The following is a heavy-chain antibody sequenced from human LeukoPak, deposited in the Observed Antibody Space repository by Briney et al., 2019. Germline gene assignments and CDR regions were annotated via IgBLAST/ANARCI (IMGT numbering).Heavy chain of an antibody. Sequence: GGSLRLSCAASGFTFSSYAMHWVRQAPGKGLEWVAVISYDGSNKYYADSVKGRFTISRDNSKNTLYLQMNSLRAEDTAVYYCARGGSGWQRGDYWGQGTLVTVSS. V-gene: IGHV3-30-3*01. J-gene: IGHJ4*02. CDR1: GFTFSSYA. D-gene: IGHD6-19*01. CDR3: ARGGSGWQRGDY. CDR2: ISYDGSNK.